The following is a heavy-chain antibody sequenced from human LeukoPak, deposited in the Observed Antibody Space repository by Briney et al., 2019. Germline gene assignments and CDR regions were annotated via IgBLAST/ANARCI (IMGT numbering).Heavy chain of an antibody. CDR3: AKGGKWDVTPFDY. J-gene: IGHJ4*02. D-gene: IGHD1-26*01. CDR2: ISGSGGTT. CDR1: GFTFNNYA. Sequence: GGSLRLSCAASGFTFNNYAMNWVRQAPGKGLEWVSVISGSGGTTYYADSVKGRFTISRDSSKNTLYLQMNSLRAEDTAVYYCAKGGKWDVTPFDYWGQGTLVTVSS. V-gene: IGHV3-23*01.